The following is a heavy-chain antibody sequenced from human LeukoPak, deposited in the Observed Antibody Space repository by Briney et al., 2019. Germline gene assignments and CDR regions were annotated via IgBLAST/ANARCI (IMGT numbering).Heavy chain of an antibody. Sequence: PSETLSLTCTVSGGSISSYYWSWIRQPPGKGLEWIGHIFYSGSTYYNPSLKSRVTISVDTSKNQFSLRLSSMTAADTAVYYCARGSEIFHHWGQGTLVTVSS. CDR1: GGSISSYY. V-gene: IGHV4-59*06. D-gene: IGHD5-24*01. CDR2: IFYSGST. J-gene: IGHJ4*02. CDR3: ARGSEIFHH.